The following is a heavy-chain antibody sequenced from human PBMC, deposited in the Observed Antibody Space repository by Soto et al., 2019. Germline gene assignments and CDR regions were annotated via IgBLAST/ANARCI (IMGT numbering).Heavy chain of an antibody. CDR2: ISAYNGNT. CDR3: ARDLPAHYDFWSGNYYGMDA. Sequence: ASVKLSCKASGYTFTSYGISWVRQAPGQGLEWMGWISAYNGNTNYAQKLQGRVTMTTDTSTSTAYMELRSLRSDDTAVYYCARDLPAHYDFWSGNYYGMDAWGQGTTVTV. J-gene: IGHJ6*02. CDR1: GYTFTSYG. D-gene: IGHD3-3*01. V-gene: IGHV1-18*01.